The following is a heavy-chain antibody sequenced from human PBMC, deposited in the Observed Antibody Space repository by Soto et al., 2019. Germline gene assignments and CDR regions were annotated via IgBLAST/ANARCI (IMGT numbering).Heavy chain of an antibody. J-gene: IGHJ6*02. CDR3: ARERSVGYCITTTCPKPFYYYAMDV. CDR2: IIPVFGTP. D-gene: IGHD2-2*01. V-gene: IGHV1-69*12. CDR1: GGTFTNYA. Sequence: QVQLVQSGAEVKKPGSSLKVSCKASGGTFTNYAFSWVRQAPGQGLEWMGGIIPVFGTPDYAQKFQGRVTITADESTRTASMELSSLRSDETAVYYCARERSVGYCITTTCPKPFYYYAMDVWGQGTPVTVSS.